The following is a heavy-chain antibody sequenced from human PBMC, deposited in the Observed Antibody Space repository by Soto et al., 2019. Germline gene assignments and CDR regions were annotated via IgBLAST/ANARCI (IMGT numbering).Heavy chain of an antibody. D-gene: IGHD3-3*01. J-gene: IGHJ6*03. CDR1: GFTFSSYG. Sequence: GGSLRLSCAASGFTFSSYGMHWVRQAPGKGLEWVAVISYDGSNKYYADSVKGRFTISRDNSKNTLYLQMNSLRAEDTAVYYCAKASEEWSESMDVWGKGTTVTVSS. V-gene: IGHV3-30*18. CDR2: ISYDGSNK. CDR3: AKASEEWSESMDV.